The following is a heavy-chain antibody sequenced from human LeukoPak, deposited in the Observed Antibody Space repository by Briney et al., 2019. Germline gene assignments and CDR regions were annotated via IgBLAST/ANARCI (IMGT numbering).Heavy chain of an antibody. D-gene: IGHD3-22*01. J-gene: IGHJ3*02. CDR1: GFTFSNYN. CDR2: ISYDGSNK. Sequence: GGSLRLSCAASGFTFSNYNMNWVRQAPGKGLEWVAVISYDGSNKYYADSVKGRFTISRDNSKNTLYLQMNSLRAEDTAVYYCARWYYYDSSGYYSDDAFDIWGQGTMVTVSS. CDR3: ARWYYYDSSGYYSDDAFDI. V-gene: IGHV3-30*03.